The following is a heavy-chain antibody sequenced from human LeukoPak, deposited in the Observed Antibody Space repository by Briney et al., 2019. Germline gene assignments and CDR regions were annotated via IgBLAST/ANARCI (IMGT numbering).Heavy chain of an antibody. D-gene: IGHD1-14*01. Sequence: SVKVSCKASGGTFSSYAISWVRQAPGQGLEWMGRIIPILGIANYAQKFQGRVTITADKSTSTAYMELSSLRSEDTAVYYCARDTNPPNQPSDRTFDIWGQGTMVTVSS. CDR3: ARDTNPPNQPSDRTFDI. J-gene: IGHJ3*02. V-gene: IGHV1-69*04. CDR1: GGTFSSYA. CDR2: IIPILGIA.